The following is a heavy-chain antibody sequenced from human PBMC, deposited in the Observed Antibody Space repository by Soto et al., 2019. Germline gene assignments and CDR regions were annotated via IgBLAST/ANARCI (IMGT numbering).Heavy chain of an antibody. CDR2: ISPSGTT. CDR1: SGPLSCYY. D-gene: IGHD6-6*01. V-gene: IGHV4-34*01. CDR3: ARAPKVSGSAQTRPDF. Sequence: SETLSLTCSFYSGPLSCYYWSWIRQPPGKGLEWIGEISPSGTTNYSPSLKSRVSISVDTSKNQFSLKLTSLTAADTAVYYCARAPKVSGSAQTRPDFWGQGSLVTVSS. J-gene: IGHJ4*02.